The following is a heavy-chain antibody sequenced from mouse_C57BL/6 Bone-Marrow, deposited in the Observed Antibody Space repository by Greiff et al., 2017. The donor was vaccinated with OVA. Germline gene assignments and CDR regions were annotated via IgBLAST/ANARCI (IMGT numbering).Heavy chain of an antibody. V-gene: IGHV1-50*01. CDR3: AREGSYDGSYYAMDY. CDR2: IDPSDSYT. Sequence: VKLQQPGAELVKPGASVKLSCKASGYTFTSYWMQWVKQRPGQGLEWIGEIDPSDSYTNYNQKFKGKATLTVDTSSITAYMQLSSLTSEDSARYYCAREGSYDGSYYAMDYWGQGTSVTVSS. CDR1: GYTFTSYW. J-gene: IGHJ4*01. D-gene: IGHD2-3*01.